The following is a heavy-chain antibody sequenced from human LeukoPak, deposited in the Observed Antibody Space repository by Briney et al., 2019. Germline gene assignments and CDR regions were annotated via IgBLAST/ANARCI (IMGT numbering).Heavy chain of an antibody. CDR2: MNPNSGNT. J-gene: IGHJ3*02. D-gene: IGHD1-26*01. CDR1: GYTFTSYD. CDR3: ARQDPVGAWAFDN. V-gene: IGHV1-8*01. Sequence: ASVKVSCKASGYTFTSYDINWVRQATGQGLEWMGWMNPNSGNTSYAQRFQGRVTMTRDTSISTAYMELSSLRSEDTAVYYCARQDPVGAWAFDNWGQGTLVTVSS.